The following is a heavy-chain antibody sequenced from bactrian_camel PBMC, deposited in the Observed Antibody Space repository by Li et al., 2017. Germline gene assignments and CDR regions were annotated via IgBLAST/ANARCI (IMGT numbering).Heavy chain of an antibody. CDR3: AAAAEVRRWYGYGYGSTCSRIFPLVDKYND. J-gene: IGHJ4*01. CDR1: GYDYRSYS. CDR2: IAPAGGTT. Sequence: VQLVESGGDSVQVGGSPRLSCVASGYDYRSYSVGWFRQAPGKEREGVAAIAPAGGTTFYSDSVKGRFTISHVNVNNTLHLQMNSLKPEDTAVYYCAAAAEVRRWYGYGYGSTCSRIFPLVDKYNDWGQGTQVTVS. D-gene: IGHD6*01. V-gene: IGHV3S59*01.